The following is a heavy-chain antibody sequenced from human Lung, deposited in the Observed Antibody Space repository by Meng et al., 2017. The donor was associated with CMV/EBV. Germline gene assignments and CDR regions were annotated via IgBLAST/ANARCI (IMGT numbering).Heavy chain of an antibody. CDR3: VRDWKYS. V-gene: IGHV3-21*01. D-gene: IGHD1-1*01. CDR1: GFTFNSYA. J-gene: IGHJ4*02. Sequence: GESLKISCAASGFTFNSYAMNWVRQAPGKGLEWVSYISETSSYIYYADSVKGRFTISRDNANNSLYLQMSSLRAEDTALYYCVRDWKYSWGQGTLVTVSS. CDR2: ISETSSYI.